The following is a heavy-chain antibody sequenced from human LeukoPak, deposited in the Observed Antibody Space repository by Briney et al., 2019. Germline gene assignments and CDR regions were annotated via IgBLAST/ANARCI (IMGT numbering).Heavy chain of an antibody. CDR1: GFTFNTYW. CDR2: IKQDGSDK. V-gene: IGHV3-7*01. CDR3: ARETTVITDTAWFDP. D-gene: IGHD4-23*01. Sequence: GGSLRLSCAASGFTFNTYWMSWVRQAPGKGLEWVANIKQDGSDKYYVDSVKGRFTISRDNAKNSLYLQMDSLRAEDTAVYYCARETTVITDTAWFDPWGQGILVTVSS. J-gene: IGHJ5*02.